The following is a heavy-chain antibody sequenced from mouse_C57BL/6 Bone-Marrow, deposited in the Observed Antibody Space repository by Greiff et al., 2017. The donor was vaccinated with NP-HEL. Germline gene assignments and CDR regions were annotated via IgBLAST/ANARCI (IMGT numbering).Heavy chain of an antibody. J-gene: IGHJ4*01. Sequence: LVESGAELVKPGASVKLSCKASGYTFTEYTIHWVKQRSGQGLEWIGWFYPGSGSIKYNEKFKDKATLTADKSSSTVYMELSRLTSEDSAVYFCARHEDGYYGSSYYAMDYWGQGTSVTVSS. D-gene: IGHD1-1*01. V-gene: IGHV1-62-2*01. CDR2: FYPGSGSI. CDR1: GYTFTEYT. CDR3: ARHEDGYYGSSYYAMDY.